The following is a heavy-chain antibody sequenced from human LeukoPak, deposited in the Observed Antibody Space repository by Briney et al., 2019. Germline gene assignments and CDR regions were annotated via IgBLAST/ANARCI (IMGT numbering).Heavy chain of an antibody. CDR2: IYYSGST. V-gene: IGHV4-39*07. J-gene: IGHJ4*02. CDR1: GGSISSSSYY. D-gene: IGHD3-22*01. Sequence: SETLSLTCTVSGGSISSSSYYWGWIRQPPGKGLEWIGSIYYSGSTYYNSSLKSRVTISVDTSKNQFSLKLSSVTAADTAVYYCARDTPAYYYDSSGYISFDYWGQGTPVTVSS. CDR3: ARDTPAYYYDSSGYISFDY.